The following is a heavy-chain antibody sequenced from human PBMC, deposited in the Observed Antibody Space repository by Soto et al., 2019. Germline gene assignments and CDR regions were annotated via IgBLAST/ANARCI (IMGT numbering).Heavy chain of an antibody. CDR1: GGSISSYY. D-gene: IGHD3-16*01. CDR2: IYYSGST. Sequence: PSETLSLTCTVSGGSISSYYWSWIRQPPGKGLEWIGYIYYSGSTNYNPSLKSRVTISVDTSKNQFSLKLSSVTAADTAVYYCGRDAVDPRGIGYYYMDVWGKGTTVTVSS. J-gene: IGHJ6*03. V-gene: IGHV4-59*01. CDR3: GRDAVDPRGIGYYYMDV.